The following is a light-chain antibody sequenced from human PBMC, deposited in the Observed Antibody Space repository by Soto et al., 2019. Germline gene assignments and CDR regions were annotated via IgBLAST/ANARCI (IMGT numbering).Light chain of an antibody. CDR2: DVS. J-gene: IGLJ1*01. CDR1: SSDIGDYNY. V-gene: IGLV2-11*01. Sequence: QSALTQPPSVSGSPGQSVTISCTGTSSDIGDYNYVSWYQQLPGKAPKVMIYDVSKRPSGVPDRFSGSNSGNTASLTISGLQAEDEADYYCCSYAATTHVFGTGTKLTVL. CDR3: CSYAATTHV.